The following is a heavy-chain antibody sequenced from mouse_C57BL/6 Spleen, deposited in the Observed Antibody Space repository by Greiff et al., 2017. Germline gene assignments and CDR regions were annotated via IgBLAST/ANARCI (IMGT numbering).Heavy chain of an antibody. J-gene: IGHJ4*01. V-gene: IGHV1-82*01. CDR2: IYPGDGDT. CDR3: ARVGGNSYYYAMDY. D-gene: IGHD2-1*01. CDR1: GYAFSSSW. Sequence: QVQLKQSGPELVKPGASVKISCKASGYAFSSSWMNWVKQRPGKGLEWIGRIYPGDGDTNYNGKFKGKATLTADKSSSTAYMQLSSLTSEDSAVYFCARVGGNSYYYAMDYWGQGTSVTVSS.